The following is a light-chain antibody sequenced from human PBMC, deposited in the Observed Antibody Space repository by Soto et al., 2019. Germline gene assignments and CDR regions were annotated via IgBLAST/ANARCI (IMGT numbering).Light chain of an antibody. CDR2: GTS. Sequence: IVMTQSPATLSVSPGERATLSCRASQSVGSNLAWYQQKPGQAPRLLIYGTSTRATGIPARFSGSGSGTEFTLTISSLQSEDFAVYYCQQYNNWPSITFGQGTRLEIK. CDR1: QSVGSN. V-gene: IGKV3-15*01. J-gene: IGKJ5*01. CDR3: QQYNNWPSIT.